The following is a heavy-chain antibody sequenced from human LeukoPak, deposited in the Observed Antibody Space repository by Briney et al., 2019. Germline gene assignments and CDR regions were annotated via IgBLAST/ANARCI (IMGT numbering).Heavy chain of an antibody. V-gene: IGHV4-59*08. J-gene: IGHJ4*02. Sequence: PSEALSLTCTVSGGSISSYYWSWIRQPPGKGLEWIGYIYYSGSTNYNPSPKSRITISLDTSKNQFSLKLSSVTAADTAVYYCARRRERRRTDRFDYFDYWGQGALVAVSS. D-gene: IGHD1-26*01. CDR1: GGSISSYY. CDR2: IYYSGST. CDR3: ARRRERRRTDRFDYFDY.